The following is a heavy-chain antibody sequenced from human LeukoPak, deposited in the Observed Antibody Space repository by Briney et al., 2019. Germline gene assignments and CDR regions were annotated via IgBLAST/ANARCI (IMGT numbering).Heavy chain of an antibody. CDR1: GGSISSYY. CDR2: IYYSGST. J-gene: IGHJ2*01. CDR3: ASYGAARGYFDL. Sequence: PSETLSPTCTVSGGSISSYYWSWIRQPPGKGLEWIGYIYYSGSTNYNPSLKSRVTISVDTSKNQFSLKLSSVTAADTAVYYCASYGAARGYFDLWGRGTLVTVSS. V-gene: IGHV4-59*01. D-gene: IGHD3-10*01.